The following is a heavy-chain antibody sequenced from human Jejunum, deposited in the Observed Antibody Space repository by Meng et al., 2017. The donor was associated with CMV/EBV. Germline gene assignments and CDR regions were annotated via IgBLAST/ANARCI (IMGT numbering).Heavy chain of an antibody. V-gene: IGHV2-5*01. Sequence: TSGVGVGWVRQPPGKALEWVALIYWNDDKNYSPSLKSRLTITKDTSKNQVVLTMTNMDPVDTATYYCAHYCSGTACYQEHASDIRGQGTMVTVSS. D-gene: IGHD2-2*01. CDR2: IYWNDDK. CDR3: AHYCSGTACYQEHASDI. J-gene: IGHJ3*02. CDR1: TSGVG.